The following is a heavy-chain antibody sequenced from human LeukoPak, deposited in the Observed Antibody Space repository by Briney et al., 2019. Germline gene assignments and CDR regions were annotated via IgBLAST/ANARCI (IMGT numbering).Heavy chain of an antibody. CDR1: GGSITSYY. Sequence: SETLSLTCTVSGGSITSYYRSWIRQSPGKGLEWIGFMYYSGTTNYNPSLKSRVTISLGMSKNQFSLKLSSVTAADRAVYYCARLPMAVTPHVDYWGQGTLVTVSS. J-gene: IGHJ4*02. CDR3: ARLPMAVTPHVDY. CDR2: MYYSGTT. D-gene: IGHD2-21*02. V-gene: IGHV4-59*01.